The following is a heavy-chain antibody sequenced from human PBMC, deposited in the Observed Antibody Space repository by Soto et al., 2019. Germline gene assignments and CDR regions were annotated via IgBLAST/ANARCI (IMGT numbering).Heavy chain of an antibody. CDR3: AKDRRAGGNSAFYFDF. J-gene: IGHJ4*02. V-gene: IGHV3-23*01. CDR1: GFKFSNYA. CDR2: ISATGGGT. Sequence: GGSLRLSCAASGFKFSNYAMSWVRQAPGKGLEWVSLISATGGGTYYADSVKGRSTISRDNSHNTLYLQVHSLTAEDTAVYYCAKDRRAGGNSAFYFDFWGQGAQVTVSS. D-gene: IGHD3-16*01.